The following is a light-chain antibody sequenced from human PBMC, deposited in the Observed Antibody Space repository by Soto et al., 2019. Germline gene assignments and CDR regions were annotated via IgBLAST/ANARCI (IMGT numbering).Light chain of an antibody. Sequence: DIQMTQSPSAMSASVGDRVTITCRASQGISNYLAWFQQKPGKVPTRLIYAASSLQSGVPSRFSGSGSGPESTLTISSLQPEDSASYYCLQHNSYPRTFGGGAKVEIK. V-gene: IGKV1-17*03. CDR1: QGISNY. CDR2: AAS. CDR3: LQHNSYPRT. J-gene: IGKJ4*01.